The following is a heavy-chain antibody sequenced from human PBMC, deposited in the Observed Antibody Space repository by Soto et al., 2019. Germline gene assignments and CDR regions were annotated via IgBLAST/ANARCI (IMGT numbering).Heavy chain of an antibody. V-gene: IGHV5-51*01. CDR3: ATHAEGGDVGPDTDH. J-gene: IGHJ4*02. D-gene: IGHD1-26*01. CDR2: IYPGDSDT. CDR1: GYSFINNW. Sequence: PGESLKISCEGSGYSFINNWIGWVRQMPGKGLEWMAIIYPGDSDTRYSPSFQGQVTISADKSINTAYLQWRSLKASDTAMYYCATHAEGGDVGPDTDHWGQGTLVTVSS.